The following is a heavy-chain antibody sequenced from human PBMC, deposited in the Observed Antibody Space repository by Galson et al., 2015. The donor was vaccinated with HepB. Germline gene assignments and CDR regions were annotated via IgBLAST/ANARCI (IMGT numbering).Heavy chain of an antibody. V-gene: IGHV3-74*01. CDR2: IRRDGSST. J-gene: IGHJ4*02. CDR3: ARATGWTSNSYCFDY. CDR1: GFTFRSYW. Sequence: SLRLSCAASGFTFRSYWMHWVRQAPGKGLMWVSRIRRDGSSTSYADSVKGRFTISRDNAKNTLYLQMNTLRAEDTAVYHCARATGWTSNSYCFDYWGQGTLVTVSS. D-gene: IGHD4-23*01.